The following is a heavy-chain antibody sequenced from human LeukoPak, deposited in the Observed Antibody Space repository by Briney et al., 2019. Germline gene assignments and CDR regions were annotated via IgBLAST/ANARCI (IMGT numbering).Heavy chain of an antibody. J-gene: IGHJ6*04. CDR1: GFTFSSYS. CDR2: ISSSGTYI. Sequence: GGSLRLSCAASGFTFSSYSMNWVRQAPGKGLEWVSSISSSGTYIYYGDSVTGRFTISRDNAKNSLYLQMNSLRVEDTAVYYCAELGITMIGGVWGKGTTVTISS. CDR3: AELGITMIGGV. V-gene: IGHV3-21*01. D-gene: IGHD3-10*02.